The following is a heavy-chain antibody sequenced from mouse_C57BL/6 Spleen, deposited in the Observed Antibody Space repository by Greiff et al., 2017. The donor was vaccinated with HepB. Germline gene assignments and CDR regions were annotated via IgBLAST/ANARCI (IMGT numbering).Heavy chain of an antibody. Sequence: QVQLQQPGAELVMPGASVKLSCKASGYTFTSYWMHWVKQRPGQGLEWIGEIDPSDSYTNYNQKFKGKSTLTVDKSSSTAYMPVSSLTSEDSAVYYCASGGFYGNYTYYAMDYWGQGTSVTVSS. V-gene: IGHV1-69*01. CDR2: IDPSDSYT. CDR1: GYTFTSYW. D-gene: IGHD2-1*01. J-gene: IGHJ4*01. CDR3: ASGGFYGNYTYYAMDY.